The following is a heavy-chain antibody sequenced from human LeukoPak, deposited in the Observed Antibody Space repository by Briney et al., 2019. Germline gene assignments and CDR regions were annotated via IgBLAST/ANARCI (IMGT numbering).Heavy chain of an antibody. CDR3: AREGEYCSSTSCSPGIDP. CDR2: IYYSGST. D-gene: IGHD2-2*01. V-gene: IGHV4-59*11. CDR1: GGSISSHY. J-gene: IGHJ5*02. Sequence: SETLSLTCTVSGGSISSHYWSWIRQPPGKGLEGIGYIYYSGSTNYNPSLKSRVTISVDTSKNQFSLKLSSVTAADTAVYYCAREGEYCSSTSCSPGIDPWGQGTLVTVSS.